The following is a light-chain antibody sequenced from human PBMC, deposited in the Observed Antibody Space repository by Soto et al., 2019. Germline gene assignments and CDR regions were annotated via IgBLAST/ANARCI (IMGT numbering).Light chain of an antibody. CDR1: SDDVGGYDF. CDR2: DFI. CDR3: ASYTSSSTYL. J-gene: IGLJ3*02. Sequence: QSALTQPASMSGSPGQSITIPCTGTSDDVGGYDFVSWYQQHPGKVPRLIIYDFIKRPSGVSHRFSGSKSGNTASLTISGLQIEDEADYYCASYTSSSTYLFGGGTKVTVL. V-gene: IGLV2-14*03.